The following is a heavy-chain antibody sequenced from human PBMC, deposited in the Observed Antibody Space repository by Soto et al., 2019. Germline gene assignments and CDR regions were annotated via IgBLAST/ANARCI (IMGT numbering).Heavy chain of an antibody. CDR1: GGTFSRHA. J-gene: IGHJ4*02. CDR2: IIPIFGTA. CDR3: ARGWGYDSNDYYYAY. V-gene: IGHV1-69*01. D-gene: IGHD3-22*01. Sequence: QVQLVQSGAEVRKPGSSVKVSCKASGGTFSRHAISWVRQAPGQGLEWMGGIIPIFGTANHAQKFQGRVTIIADESTSTVYMELSSLRSEDTARYYCARGWGYDSNDYYYAYWGQGTLAIVSS.